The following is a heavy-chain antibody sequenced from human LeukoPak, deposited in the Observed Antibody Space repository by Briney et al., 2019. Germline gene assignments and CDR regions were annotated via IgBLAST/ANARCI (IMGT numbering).Heavy chain of an antibody. CDR3: ARSEGGSENY. J-gene: IGHJ4*02. V-gene: IGHV3-21*01. Sequence: PGGSLRLSCAASGFIFNSYGMNWVRQAPGKGPEWVSSISSTGSYIFYAHSVKGRFTISRDDTKNSVYLQMNTLRAEDTGIYFCARSEGGSENYWGQGTLVAVSS. CDR1: GFIFNSYG. CDR2: ISSTGSYI. D-gene: IGHD1-26*01.